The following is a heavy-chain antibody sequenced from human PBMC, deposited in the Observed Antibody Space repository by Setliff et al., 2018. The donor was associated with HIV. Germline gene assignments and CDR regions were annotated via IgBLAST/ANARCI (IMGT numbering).Heavy chain of an antibody. J-gene: IGHJ4*02. V-gene: IGHV1-8*01. CDR3: ARGYCSSTSCYGIYYFDN. CDR2: MNPKSGNT. D-gene: IGHD2-2*01. Sequence: GASVKVSCKASGYTFTSYDISWVRQAPGQGLEWMGWMNPKSGNTGYARKFQGRVTMTRKTSISTAYMELRSLRSDDTAVYYCARGYCSSTSCYGIYYFDNWGQGTSVTVSS. CDR1: GYTFTSYD.